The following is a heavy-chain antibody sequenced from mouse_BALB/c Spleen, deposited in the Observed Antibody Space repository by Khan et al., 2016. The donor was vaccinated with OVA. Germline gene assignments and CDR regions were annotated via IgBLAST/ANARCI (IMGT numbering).Heavy chain of an antibody. CDR3: ARNYDYDEGLTY. D-gene: IGHD2-4*01. CDR1: GFSLTNYG. J-gene: IGHJ3*01. Sequence: ESGPGLVQPSQSLSITCTVSGFSLTNYGVHWVRQSPGKGLEWLGLIWSGGSTDYNAAFISRLSISKDNSKSQVFFKMNSLQANETAIYYCARNYDYDEGLTYWGQGTLVTVSA. V-gene: IGHV2-2*02. CDR2: IWSGGST.